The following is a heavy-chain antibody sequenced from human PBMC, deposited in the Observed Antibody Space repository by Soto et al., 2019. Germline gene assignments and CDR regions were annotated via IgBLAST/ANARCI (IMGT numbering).Heavy chain of an antibody. J-gene: IGHJ4*02. CDR3: AREALPLSKTNVDY. V-gene: IGHV1-3*01. Sequence: QVQPLQSGAEVKKPGASVSISCMASGYTFTSNTIHWVRQAPGQSLEWMGWINGKGETRFSQKLQGRVTITRDTSANTAYMEVSSLMSQDTAVYYCAREALPLSKTNVDYWGQGTLVTVSS. CDR2: INGKGET. CDR1: GYTFTSNT. D-gene: IGHD2-15*01.